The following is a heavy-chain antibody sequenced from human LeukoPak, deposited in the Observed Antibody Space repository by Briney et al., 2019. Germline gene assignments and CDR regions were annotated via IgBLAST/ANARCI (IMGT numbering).Heavy chain of an antibody. CDR2: ISGSGGST. D-gene: IGHD2-15*01. J-gene: IGHJ5*02. CDR3: ATDPYCSGGSCYLGHT. V-gene: IGHV3-23*01. Sequence: GGSLRLSCAASGFTFSSYAMSWVRKAPGKGLEGVSAISGSGGSTYYADSVKGRFTISRDNSKNTLYLQMNSLRAEDTAVYYCATDPYCSGGSCYLGHTWGQGTLVTVSS. CDR1: GFTFSSYA.